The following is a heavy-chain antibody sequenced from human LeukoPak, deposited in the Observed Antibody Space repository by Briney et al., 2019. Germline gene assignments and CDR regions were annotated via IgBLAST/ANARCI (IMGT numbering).Heavy chain of an antibody. CDR3: ASSDSSRWYFDY. D-gene: IGHD6-19*01. Sequence: ASVRVSCKASGYIFTNNYMHWVRQAPGQGLEWMGWINPKSGDINYAQKFQGRVTMTRDTSISTAYMELSRLRSDDTAVYYCASSDSSRWYFDYWGQGTLVTVSS. V-gene: IGHV1-2*02. CDR2: INPKSGDI. CDR1: GYIFTNNY. J-gene: IGHJ4*02.